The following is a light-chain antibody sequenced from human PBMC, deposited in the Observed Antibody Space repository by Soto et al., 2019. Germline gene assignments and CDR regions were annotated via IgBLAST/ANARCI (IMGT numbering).Light chain of an antibody. CDR3: QAYDYSLTASV. Sequence: QSVLTQPPSVSGAPGQRVTLSCTGNSSNLGAGYDVHWYQQLPGAAPKLVIFGNRNRPSGVPERFSGSKSGTSASLAITGRQAEDDADYYCQAYDYSLTASVFGGGTKLTVL. J-gene: IGLJ3*02. V-gene: IGLV1-40*01. CDR2: GNR. CDR1: SSNLGAGYD.